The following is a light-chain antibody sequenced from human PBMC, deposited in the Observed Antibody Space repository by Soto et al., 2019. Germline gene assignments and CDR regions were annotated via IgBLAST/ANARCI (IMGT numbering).Light chain of an antibody. V-gene: IGKV1-39*01. J-gene: IGKJ1*01. CDR2: AAS. CDR3: QQSYTTPWT. Sequence: DIHITHSPSSLSSSVCYILTMTCLASQSISNYLNWYQQKPGKAPKLLIYAASSLQSGVPSRFSGSKSGTDFTLTISSLQPEDFATYYCQQSYTTPWTFGQGTKVDIK. CDR1: QSISNY.